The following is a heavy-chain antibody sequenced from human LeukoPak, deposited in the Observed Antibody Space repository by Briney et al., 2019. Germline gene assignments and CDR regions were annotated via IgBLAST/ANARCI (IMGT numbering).Heavy chain of an antibody. CDR1: AFIFSGHW. V-gene: IGHV3-7*03. Sequence: GGSLRLSCEGSAFIFSGHWMNWVRQTPGKRLEWVASIKEDGSERQYVDSVKGRFSISRDNTKGSLFLQLNSLRAEDTAVYYCAKELSFGIIIVMDVWGQGTSVTVPS. CDR3: AKELSFGIIIVMDV. J-gene: IGHJ6*02. D-gene: IGHD3-16*01. CDR2: IKEDGSER.